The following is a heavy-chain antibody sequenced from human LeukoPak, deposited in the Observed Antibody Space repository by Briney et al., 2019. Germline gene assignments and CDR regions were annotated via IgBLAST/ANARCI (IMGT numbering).Heavy chain of an antibody. CDR2: ISSNGGST. CDR1: GFTFSSYA. CDR3: ARSASMTTVTIGWFDP. Sequence: GGSLRLSCAASGFTFSSYAMHWVRQAPGKGLEYVSAISSNGGSTYYANSVKGRFTISRDNSKNTLYLQMGSLRAEDMAVYYCARSASMTTVTIGWFDPWGQGTLVTVSS. V-gene: IGHV3-64*01. D-gene: IGHD4-17*01. J-gene: IGHJ5*02.